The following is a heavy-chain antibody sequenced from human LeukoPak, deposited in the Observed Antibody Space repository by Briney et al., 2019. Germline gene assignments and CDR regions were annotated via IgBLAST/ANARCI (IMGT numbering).Heavy chain of an antibody. CDR3: ASGYGSGSHDY. Sequence: GGSLRLSCSASGFTFNSYAMHWLRQAPAKGLEWVANIKQDGSENYYLDTVKGRFTLSRDNAENPLYLQMNSLNADAPALYSLASGYGSGSHDYWGQGTLVTVSS. D-gene: IGHD3-10*01. V-gene: IGHV3-7*03. CDR1: GFTFNSYA. J-gene: IGHJ4*02. CDR2: IKQDGSEN.